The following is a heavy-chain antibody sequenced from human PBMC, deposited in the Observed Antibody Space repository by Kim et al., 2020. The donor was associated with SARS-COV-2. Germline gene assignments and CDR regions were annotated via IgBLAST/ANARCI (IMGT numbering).Heavy chain of an antibody. CDR2: ISSSSSTI. J-gene: IGHJ5*02. D-gene: IGHD3-9*01. Sequence: GGSLRLSCAASGFTFSSYSMNWVRQAPGKGLEWVSYISSSSSTIYYADSVKGRFTISRDNAKNSLYLQMNSLRDEDTAVYYCARDLAMRTYYDILTFDPWGQGTLVTVSS. V-gene: IGHV3-48*02. CDR1: GFTFSSYS. CDR3: ARDLAMRTYYDILTFDP.